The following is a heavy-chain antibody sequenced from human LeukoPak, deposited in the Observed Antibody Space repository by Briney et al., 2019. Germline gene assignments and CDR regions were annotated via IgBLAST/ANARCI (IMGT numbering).Heavy chain of an antibody. Sequence: SVKVSCKASGGTFSSYAISWVRQAPGQGLEWMGRIIPILGIANYAQKFQGRVTITADKSTSTAYMELSSLRSEDTAVYYCARDLGVYTASSGPPEEIDYWGQGTLVTVSS. D-gene: IGHD2-8*01. V-gene: IGHV1-69*04. J-gene: IGHJ4*02. CDR2: IIPILGIA. CDR1: GGTFSSYA. CDR3: ARDLGVYTASSGPPEEIDY.